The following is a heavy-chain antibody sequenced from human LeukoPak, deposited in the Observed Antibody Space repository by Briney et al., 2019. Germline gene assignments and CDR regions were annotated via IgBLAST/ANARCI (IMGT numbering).Heavy chain of an antibody. D-gene: IGHD1-26*01. V-gene: IGHV4-39*07. J-gene: IGHJ4*02. CDR1: GGSISSSSYY. CDR3: ARDGSPLVGYPNYFDY. CDR2: IYYSGST. Sequence: SETLSLTCTVSGGSISSSSYYWGWIRQPPGKGLEWIGSIYYSGSTYSNPSLKSRVTISVDTSKNQFSLKLSSVIAADTAVYYCARDGSPLVGYPNYFDYWGQGTLVTVSS.